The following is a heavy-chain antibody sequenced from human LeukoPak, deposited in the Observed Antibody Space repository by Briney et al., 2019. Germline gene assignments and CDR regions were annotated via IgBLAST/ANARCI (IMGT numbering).Heavy chain of an antibody. D-gene: IGHD3-22*01. CDR3: ARNADDSSSYPYFDY. J-gene: IGHJ4*02. Sequence: PSETLSLTCIVSGGSISNYYWSWIRQPPGKGLEWIGYIYHTRSTNTNPALKSRVTISQDTSKNQISLNLSSVTAADTAVYYCARNADDSSSYPYFDYWGQGTLVTVSS. V-gene: IGHV4-59*01. CDR1: GGSISNYY. CDR2: IYHTRST.